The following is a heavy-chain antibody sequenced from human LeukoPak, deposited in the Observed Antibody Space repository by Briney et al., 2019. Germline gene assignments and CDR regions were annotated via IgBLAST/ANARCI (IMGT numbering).Heavy chain of an antibody. CDR2: MNPNSGNT. CDR3: ARGNLRITMIVVVILRRLDWFDP. Sequence: GASVTVSCKASGYTFTSYDINWVRQATGQGLEWMGWMNPNSGNTGYAQKSQGRVTMTRNTSISTAYMELSSLRSEDTAVYYCARGNLRITMIVVVILRRLDWFDPWGQGTLVTVSS. CDR1: GYTFTSYD. V-gene: IGHV1-8*01. J-gene: IGHJ5*02. D-gene: IGHD3-22*01.